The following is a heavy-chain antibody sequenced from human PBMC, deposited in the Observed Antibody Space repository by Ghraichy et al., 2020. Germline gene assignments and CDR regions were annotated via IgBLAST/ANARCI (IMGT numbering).Heavy chain of an antibody. CDR1: GFTFSTYW. CDR3: ARYYSGDFDY. CDR2: IKSDGSST. D-gene: IGHD4-23*01. J-gene: IGHJ4*02. V-gene: IGHV3-74*01. Sequence: GGSLRLSCAASGFTFSTYWMHWVRQSPGKGLVWVSGIKSDGSSTIYADSVKGRFTIYRDNAKNTLYLQMNSLRAEDTAIFYCARYYSGDFDYWGQGTLVTVSS.